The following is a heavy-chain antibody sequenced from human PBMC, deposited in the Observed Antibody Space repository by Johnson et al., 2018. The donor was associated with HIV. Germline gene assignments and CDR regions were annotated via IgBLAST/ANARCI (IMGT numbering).Heavy chain of an antibody. J-gene: IGHJ3*02. Sequence: VQLVESGGGLVKPGGSLRLSCVASRLTLSDSYMSWIRQAPGKGLEWVSYISGSGNAIYNADVVRGRFTISRNNAKNSLYLQMNSLKAEDTAVYYCATTRWSDTDPLDIWGQGTMVTVSS. CDR2: ISGSGNAI. V-gene: IGHV3-11*04. D-gene: IGHD3-3*01. CDR3: ATTRWSDTDPLDI. CDR1: RLTLSDSY.